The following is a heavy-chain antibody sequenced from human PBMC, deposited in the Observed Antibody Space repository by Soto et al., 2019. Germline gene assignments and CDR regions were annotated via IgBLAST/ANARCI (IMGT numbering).Heavy chain of an antibody. Sequence: GGSLRLSCTASGFTFGDYAMSWFRQAPGKGLEWVGFIRSKAYGGTTEYAASVKGRFTISRDDSKSIAYLQMNSLKTEDTAVYYCTRDGDYYGSGSYYKDWGQGTLVTVSS. CDR2: IRSKAYGGTT. CDR3: TRDGDYYGSGSYYKD. D-gene: IGHD3-10*01. J-gene: IGHJ4*02. CDR1: GFTFGDYA. V-gene: IGHV3-49*03.